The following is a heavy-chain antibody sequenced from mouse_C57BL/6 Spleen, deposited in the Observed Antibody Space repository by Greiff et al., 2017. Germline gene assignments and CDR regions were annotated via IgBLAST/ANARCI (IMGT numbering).Heavy chain of an antibody. Sequence: DVHLVESGGGLVKPGGSLKLSCAASGFTFSDYGMHWVRQAPEEGLEWVAYISSGSSTTYYADTVKGRFTISRDNATNTLFLQMTSLRSEDTAMYYCARPTGTGPYFDYWGQGTTLTVSS. CDR1: GFTFSDYG. J-gene: IGHJ2*01. D-gene: IGHD4-1*02. V-gene: IGHV5-17*01. CDR3: ARPTGTGPYFDY. CDR2: ISSGSSTT.